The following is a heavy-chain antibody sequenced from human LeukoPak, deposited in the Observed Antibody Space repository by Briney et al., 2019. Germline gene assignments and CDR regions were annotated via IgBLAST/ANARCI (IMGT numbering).Heavy chain of an antibody. J-gene: IGHJ6*03. CDR2: INWNGGST. Sequence: GGSLRLSCAASGFTFDDYGMSWVRQAPGKGLEWVSGINWNGGSTGYADSVKGRFTISRDNAKNSLYLQMNSLRAEDTALYYCARDWQTVDGNYYYMDVWGKGTTVTISS. V-gene: IGHV3-20*04. D-gene: IGHD4-17*01. CDR3: ARDWQTVDGNYYYMDV. CDR1: GFTFDDYG.